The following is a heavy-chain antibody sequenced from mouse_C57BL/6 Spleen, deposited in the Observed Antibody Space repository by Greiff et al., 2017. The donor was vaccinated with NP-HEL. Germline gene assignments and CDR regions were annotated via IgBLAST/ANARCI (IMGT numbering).Heavy chain of an antibody. CDR3: ARSPFITTVVAPSYAMDY. D-gene: IGHD1-1*01. V-gene: IGHV1-82*01. CDR2: IYPGDGDT. CDR1: GYAFSSSW. Sequence: VKLMESGPELVKPGASVKISCKASGYAFSSSWMNWVKQRPGKGLEWIGRIYPGDGDTNYNGKFKGKATLTADKSSSTAYMQLSSLTSEDSAVYFCARSPFITTVVAPSYAMDYWGQGTSVTVSS. J-gene: IGHJ4*01.